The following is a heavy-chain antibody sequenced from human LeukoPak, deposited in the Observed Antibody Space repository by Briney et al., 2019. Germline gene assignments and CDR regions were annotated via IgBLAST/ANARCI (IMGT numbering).Heavy chain of an antibody. V-gene: IGHV1-8*02. D-gene: IGHD3-3*01. J-gene: IGHJ6*03. CDR3: ARGLGVAFHYSYFYLDF. CDR2: MNPSSGRT. Sequence: ASVKVSCKPYGYTFTAYDINWLRQAAGPGLEWMGWMNPSSGRTSYSQQFQGRVTMTGDTSTRTAYMELSGLKSEDTAVYYCARGLGVAFHYSYFYLDFWGKGTTVTVS. CDR1: GYTFTAYD.